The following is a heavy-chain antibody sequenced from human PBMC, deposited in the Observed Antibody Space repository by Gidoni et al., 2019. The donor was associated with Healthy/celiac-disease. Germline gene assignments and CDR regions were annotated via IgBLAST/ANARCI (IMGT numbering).Heavy chain of an antibody. CDR3: ARGRITMVRGVRVYFDY. Sequence: QVQLQQWGAGLLKPSETLSLTCAVYGGSFSGYYWSWIRQPPGKGLEWIGEINHSGSTNYNPSLKSRVTISVDTSKNQFSLKLSSVTAADTAVYYCARGRITMVRGVRVYFDYWGQGTLVTVSS. CDR2: INHSGST. CDR1: GGSFSGYY. D-gene: IGHD3-10*01. J-gene: IGHJ4*02. V-gene: IGHV4-34*01.